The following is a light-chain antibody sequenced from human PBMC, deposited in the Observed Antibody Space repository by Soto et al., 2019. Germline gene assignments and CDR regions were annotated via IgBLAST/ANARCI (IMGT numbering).Light chain of an antibody. CDR3: SSYTSSSTQV. J-gene: IGLJ1*01. CDR1: RTDVGGYNF. CDR2: EVS. Sequence: QSVLTQPASVSGSPGQSITISCTGTRTDVGGYNFVSWYQQHPGKAPKLIIYEVSNRPSGVSNRFSGSKSGNTASLTISGLQAEDEADYYCSSYTSSSTQVFGTGTKSPS. V-gene: IGLV2-14*01.